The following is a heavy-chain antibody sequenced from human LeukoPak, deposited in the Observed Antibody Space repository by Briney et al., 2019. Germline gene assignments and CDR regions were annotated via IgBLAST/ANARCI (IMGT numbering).Heavy chain of an antibody. J-gene: IGHJ4*02. CDR2: ISGNGRYI. V-gene: IGHV3-21*05. CDR1: GLIFVSYS. CDR3: ARDGWDYYDSSGYYYFDY. D-gene: IGHD3-22*01. Sequence: GRSLRLSCSTSGLIFVSYSLNWVRQAPGNGLEWIAYISGNGRYIYYADSVKGRFTISRDNAKNSLYLQMNRLRAEDTAVNYCARDGWDYYDSSGYYYFDYWGQGTLVTVSS.